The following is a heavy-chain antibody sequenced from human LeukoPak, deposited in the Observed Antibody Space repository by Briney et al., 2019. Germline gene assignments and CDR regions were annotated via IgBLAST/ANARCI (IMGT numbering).Heavy chain of an antibody. J-gene: IGHJ5*02. CDR2: INPGNGNT. Sequence: SVKXSCKASXXTXXNXXIHWVRXAPGQRLXXMXWINPGNGNTKYSQNFQGRVTITTDTSASTAYMELSSLRFEVTAVYYCARDIDRVFNWFDPWGQGTQVTVSS. D-gene: IGHD6-13*01. CDR3: ARDIDRVFNWFDP. V-gene: IGHV1-3*01. CDR1: XXTXXNXX.